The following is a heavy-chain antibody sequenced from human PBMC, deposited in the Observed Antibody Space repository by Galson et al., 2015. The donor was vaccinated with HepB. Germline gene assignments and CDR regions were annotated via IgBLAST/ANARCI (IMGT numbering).Heavy chain of an antibody. CDR2: IYSSGST. Sequence: TLSLTCTVSGGSISSGSYYWSWIRQPAGKGLEWLGRIYSSGSTYYNPSLKRRVTMSVDTSRNQFSLKLSSVTAADTAVYYCARDRRDYDFWSGFYFDSWGQGTLVTVSS. D-gene: IGHD3-3*01. J-gene: IGHJ4*02. CDR1: GGSISSGSYY. V-gene: IGHV4-61*02. CDR3: ARDRRDYDFWSGFYFDS.